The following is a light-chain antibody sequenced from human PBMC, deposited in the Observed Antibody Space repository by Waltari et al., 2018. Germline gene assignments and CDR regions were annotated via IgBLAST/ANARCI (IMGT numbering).Light chain of an antibody. CDR3: SSYTTRSTRV. V-gene: IGLV2-14*03. CDR1: SSDVGDYKY. J-gene: IGLJ1*01. CDR2: DVT. Sequence: QSALTQPASVSGSPGPSLTIPCTATSSDVGDYKYVSWYQQHPGKVPKLLIYDVTNRPSGISYRFSGSKSGYTASLTISGLQAEDEADYYCSSYTTRSTRVFGTGTKVTVL.